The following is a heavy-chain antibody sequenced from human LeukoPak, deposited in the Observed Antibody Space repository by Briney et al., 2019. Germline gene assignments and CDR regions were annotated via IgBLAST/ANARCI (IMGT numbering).Heavy chain of an antibody. V-gene: IGHV1-18*01. Sequence: ASVKVSCRASGYTFTSYGISWVRQAPGQGLEWMGWISAYNGNTNYAQKLQGRVTMTTGTSTSTAYMELRSLRSDDTAVYYCARGGSYRSSWYWSYFDYWGQGTLVTVSS. CDR3: ARGGSYRSSWYWSYFDY. D-gene: IGHD6-13*01. CDR2: ISAYNGNT. J-gene: IGHJ4*02. CDR1: GYTFTSYG.